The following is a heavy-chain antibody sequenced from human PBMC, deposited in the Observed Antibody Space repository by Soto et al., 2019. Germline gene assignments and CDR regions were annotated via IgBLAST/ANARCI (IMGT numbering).Heavy chain of an antibody. V-gene: IGHV3-20*04. CDR1: GFTFNDYG. Sequence: EVQLVESGGGVVRPGGSLRLSCAASGFTFNDYGMSWVRQAPGKGLEWVSGINWNGGSTGYADSVKGRFTISRDNAKNSLYLQMNSLRGEDTALYYCARRTAKYQLVGAWFDPWGQGTLVTVSS. CDR3: ARRTAKYQLVGAWFDP. J-gene: IGHJ5*02. D-gene: IGHD2-2*01. CDR2: INWNGGST.